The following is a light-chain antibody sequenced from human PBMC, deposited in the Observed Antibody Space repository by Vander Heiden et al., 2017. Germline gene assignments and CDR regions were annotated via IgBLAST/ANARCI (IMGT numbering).Light chain of an antibody. CDR3: GTWDNSLSAVV. V-gene: IGLV1-51*01. CDR1: ITDIGRNI. Sequence: QSVLTQTPSVSAAPEQTVPYSCTGSITDIGRNIVSVYQLLPVTAPKLLIFENNTRPSGIPDRFSGSKSDTSATLGITGLQTGDEAEYYCGTWDNSLSAVVFGGGTKVTVL. CDR2: ENN. J-gene: IGLJ2*01.